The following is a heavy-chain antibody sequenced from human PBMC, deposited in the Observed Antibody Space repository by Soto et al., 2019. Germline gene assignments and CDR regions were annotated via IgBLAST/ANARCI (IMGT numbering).Heavy chain of an antibody. J-gene: IGHJ5*01. Sequence: LTGNITGDSYSLPTYSWSWKRRPPGKSLQWIGFIYQGGVTSYNPSLASRVSISIDRSNNQCSLKLKSVTAADTAGYFCAGMPYTSGLSCEPWGPGTRVS. CDR1: GDSYSLPTYS. D-gene: IGHD6-19*01. CDR3: AGMPYTSGLSCEP. CDR2: IYQGGVT. V-gene: IGHV4-30-2*01.